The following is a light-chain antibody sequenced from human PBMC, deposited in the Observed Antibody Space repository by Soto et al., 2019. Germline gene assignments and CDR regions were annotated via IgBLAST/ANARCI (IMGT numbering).Light chain of an antibody. Sequence: EIVLTHSPRTLSLSPGEIATLSSRPSQTVPSRIAWYQQKPGQAPSLLIYGASKRATGVPDRFSGTGSGTEFTLTISSLKSEDYAVYYCQQYKSWPPITFGPGTRLDIK. V-gene: IGKV3-15*01. CDR1: QTVPSR. CDR3: QQYKSWPPIT. CDR2: GAS. J-gene: IGKJ5*01.